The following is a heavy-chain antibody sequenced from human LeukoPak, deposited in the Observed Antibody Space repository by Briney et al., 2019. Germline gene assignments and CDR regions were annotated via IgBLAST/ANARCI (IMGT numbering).Heavy chain of an antibody. V-gene: IGHV4-39*01. CDR3: ATWRTAKTGFDY. CDR1: GGSSSNNNYY. Sequence: TTSETLALTCTVSGGSSSNNNYYWSLIRQPPGKGLECIGSIYYSGSPYYNPSLKSRVTISVDTSKNQFSLRLSSVTAADTAVYYCATWRTAKTGFDYWGQGTLVTVSS. D-gene: IGHD1-1*01. J-gene: IGHJ4*02. CDR2: IYYSGSP.